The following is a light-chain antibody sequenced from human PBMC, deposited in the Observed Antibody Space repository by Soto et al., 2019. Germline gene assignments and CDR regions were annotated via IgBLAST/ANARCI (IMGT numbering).Light chain of an antibody. Sequence: QSALTQHASVSGSPGQSITISCTGTSSDVGGYNYVSWYQQHPGKAPKLMIYDVSNRPSGVSNRFSGSKSGNTASLTISGLQAEDEADYYCSSYTSSSTLVVFGTGTKVTVL. CDR3: SSYTSSSTLVV. CDR1: SSDVGGYNY. CDR2: DVS. V-gene: IGLV2-14*01. J-gene: IGLJ1*01.